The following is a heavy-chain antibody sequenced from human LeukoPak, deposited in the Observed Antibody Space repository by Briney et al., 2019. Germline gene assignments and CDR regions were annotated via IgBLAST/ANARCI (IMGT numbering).Heavy chain of an antibody. CDR3: AKDTSIGRYCTNGVCSPFDY. Sequence: PGGSLRLSCAASGFTFSSYAMSWLRQAPGKGLEWVSAISYSGGNIYYADSVKGRFTISRDNSKNTLYLQMNSLRAEDTAVYYCAKDTSIGRYCTNGVCSPFDYWGQGTLVTVSS. D-gene: IGHD2-8*01. CDR1: GFTFSSYA. V-gene: IGHV3-23*01. CDR2: ISYSGGNI. J-gene: IGHJ4*02.